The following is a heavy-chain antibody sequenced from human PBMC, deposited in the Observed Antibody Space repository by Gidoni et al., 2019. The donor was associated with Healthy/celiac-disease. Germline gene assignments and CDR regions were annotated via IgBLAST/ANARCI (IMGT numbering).Heavy chain of an antibody. J-gene: IGHJ4*02. Sequence: EVQLLESGGGLVQPGGSLRLSCAASGFTFSSYAMSWVRQAPGKGLEWVSAISGSGGSTYYADSVKGRFTISRDNSKNTLYLQMNSLRAEDTAVYYCAKSRSVYCSGGSCYSGIDYWGQGTLVTVSS. D-gene: IGHD2-15*01. CDR3: AKSRSVYCSGGSCYSGIDY. V-gene: IGHV3-23*01. CDR1: GFTFSSYA. CDR2: ISGSGGST.